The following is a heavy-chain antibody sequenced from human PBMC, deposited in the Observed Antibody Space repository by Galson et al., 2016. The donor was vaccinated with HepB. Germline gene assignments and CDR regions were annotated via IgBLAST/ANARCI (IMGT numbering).Heavy chain of an antibody. J-gene: IGHJ6*02. CDR2: INMSGGT. CDR1: GGSFSGYY. D-gene: IGHD2-15*01. CDR3: AKFRPRGPLRLRGREFQYGLDV. V-gene: IGHV4-34*01. Sequence: SETLSLTCAVYGGSFSGYYWTWIRQTPGKGLEWIGDINMSGGTNYIPSLKSRVTISLDASKNQFSLRLSYVTAADTGVYYCAKFRPRGPLRLRGREFQYGLDVWGQGTTVTVSS.